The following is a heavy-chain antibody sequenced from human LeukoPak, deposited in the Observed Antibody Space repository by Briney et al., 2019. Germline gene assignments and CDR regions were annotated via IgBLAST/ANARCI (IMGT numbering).Heavy chain of an antibody. V-gene: IGHV3-7*01. CDR1: GFTFSNYW. CDR2: IKQDGSEK. CDR3: ARAMDV. Sequence: GGSLRLSCAASGFTFSNYWMHWVRQAPGKGLEWVANIKQDGSEKYYVDSVKGRFTISRDNAKNSLYLQMNGLRAEDTAVYYCARAMDVWGQGTTVTVSS. J-gene: IGHJ6*02.